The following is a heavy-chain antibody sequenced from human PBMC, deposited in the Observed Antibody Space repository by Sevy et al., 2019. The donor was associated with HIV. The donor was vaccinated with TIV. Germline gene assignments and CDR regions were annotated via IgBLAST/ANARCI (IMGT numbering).Heavy chain of an antibody. J-gene: IGHJ6*02. Sequence: GGSLRLSCAASEFTFSSHWMFWVRQAPGKGLMWVSHINSHGTITNYADSVKGRFAISRDNAKNTVYLRMDSLRAEDTAVYYCARGQLLQFLEWPSYSLDVWGQGTTVTVSS. D-gene: IGHD3-3*01. CDR3: ARGQLLQFLEWPSYSLDV. V-gene: IGHV3-74*01. CDR2: INSHGTIT. CDR1: EFTFSSHW.